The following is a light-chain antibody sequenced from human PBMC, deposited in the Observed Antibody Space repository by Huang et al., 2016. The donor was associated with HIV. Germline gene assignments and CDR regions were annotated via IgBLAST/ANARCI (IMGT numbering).Light chain of an antibody. CDR3: QQYDTWPPLT. V-gene: IGKV3-15*01. CDR1: QSVGGK. J-gene: IGKJ4*01. CDR2: GAS. Sequence: ILLTQFPATLSVSPGQGVTLSCRASQSVGGKLAWYQQRTGQAPRLLIYGASTRVPTIPDRFSGSGSGTECSLTISSLQSEDFAVYYCQQYDTWPPLTFGGGTKV.